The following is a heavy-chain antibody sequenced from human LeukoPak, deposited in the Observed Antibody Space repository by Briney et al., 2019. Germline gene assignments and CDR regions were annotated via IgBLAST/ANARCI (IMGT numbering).Heavy chain of an antibody. V-gene: IGHV1-18*01. J-gene: IGHJ5*02. CDR3: ARDRRAFLVHNWFDP. CDR1: GYTFTSYG. Sequence: ASVKVSCKASGYTFTSYGIRWVRQAPGQGLEWMGWISAYNGNTNYAQKLQGRVTMTTDTSTSTAYMELRSLRSDDTAVYYCARDRRAFLVHNWFDPWGQGTLVTVSS. CDR2: ISAYNGNT. D-gene: IGHD4/OR15-4a*01.